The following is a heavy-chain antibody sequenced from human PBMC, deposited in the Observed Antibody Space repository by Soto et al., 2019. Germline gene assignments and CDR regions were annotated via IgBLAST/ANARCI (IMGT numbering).Heavy chain of an antibody. J-gene: IGHJ4*02. D-gene: IGHD5-12*01. Sequence: EVQLLQSGGCLVQPGWSLRLSCAASGFTFTSYSMTWVRQTPVKVVELVAAVNPGGYSTYYSDSVKCRFTISRDNSNKTQYLQMNSLRAEDTAVYYCAKDLRAGSGYDFDYRDQGTLVTVSS. CDR3: AKDLRAGSGYDFDY. CDR2: VNPGGYST. V-gene: IGHV3-23*01. CDR1: GFTFTSYS.